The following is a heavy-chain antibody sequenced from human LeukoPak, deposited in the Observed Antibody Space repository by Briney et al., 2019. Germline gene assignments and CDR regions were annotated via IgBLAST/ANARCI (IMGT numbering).Heavy chain of an antibody. CDR3: AVTHRRHRFDY. J-gene: IGHJ4*02. CDR1: GSTFSSYA. CDR2: ISYDGSNK. D-gene: IGHD5-18*01. Sequence: GGSLRLSCAASGSTFSSYAMHWVRQAPGKGLEWVAVISYDGSNKYYADSVKGRFTISRDNSKNTLYLQMNSLRAEDTAVYYCAVTHRRHRFDYWGQGTLVTVSS. V-gene: IGHV3-30-3*01.